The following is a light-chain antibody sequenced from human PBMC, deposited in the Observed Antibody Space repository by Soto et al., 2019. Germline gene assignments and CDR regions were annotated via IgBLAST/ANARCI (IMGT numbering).Light chain of an antibody. J-gene: IGKJ2*01. CDR2: GAS. CDR3: EQYDSSPYT. CDR1: QSINSIY. V-gene: IGKV3-20*01. Sequence: EIVLPQSPGTLSLSPGERATLSCRASQSINSIYFSWYQHKPGQAPRLLFYGASSRETGIPDRFSARGSGTDFTLTISRLEPEDFAVYYCEQYDSSPYTFGQGTKLEIK.